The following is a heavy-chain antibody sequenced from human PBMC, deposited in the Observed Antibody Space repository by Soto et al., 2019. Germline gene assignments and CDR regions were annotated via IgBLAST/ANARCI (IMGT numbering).Heavy chain of an antibody. D-gene: IGHD3-10*01. CDR2: MIPIFGTA. CDR1: GGTFSSYA. J-gene: IGHJ5*02. V-gene: IGHV1-69*01. Sequence: QVQLVQSGAEVKKPGSSVKVSCKASGGTFSSYAISWVRQAPGQGLEWMGGMIPIFGTANYAQKFQGRVTITADESTSTANMELSSLRSEETAVYYCARDTLISGWFDPWGQGTLVNVSS. CDR3: ARDTLISGWFDP.